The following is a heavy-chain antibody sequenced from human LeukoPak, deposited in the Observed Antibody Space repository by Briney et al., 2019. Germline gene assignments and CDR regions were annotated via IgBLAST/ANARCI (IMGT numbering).Heavy chain of an antibody. CDR1: GYTFTSYG. J-gene: IGHJ4*02. D-gene: IGHD5-12*01. CDR3: ARSARGGYGLPPWYYFDY. Sequence: ASVKVSCKASGYTFTSYGISWVRQAPGQGLEWMGWINPNSGGTNYAQKFQGRVTMTRDTSISTAYMELSRLRSDDTAVYYCARSARGGYGLPPWYYFDYWGQGTLVTVSS. V-gene: IGHV1-2*02. CDR2: INPNSGGT.